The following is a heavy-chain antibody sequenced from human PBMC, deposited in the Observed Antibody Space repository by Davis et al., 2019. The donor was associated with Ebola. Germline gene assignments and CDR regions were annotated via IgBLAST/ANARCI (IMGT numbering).Heavy chain of an antibody. D-gene: IGHD2-8*01. Sequence: PGGSLRLSCAASGFTFSNYWMSWVRQAPGKGLEWVANIKQDGSEKYYVDSVKGRFTISRDNAKNSLYLQMSSLRAEDTAVYYCARGTKNYWGQGTLVTVSS. J-gene: IGHJ4*02. CDR2: IKQDGSEK. CDR1: GFTFSNYW. V-gene: IGHV3-7*03. CDR3: ARGTKNY.